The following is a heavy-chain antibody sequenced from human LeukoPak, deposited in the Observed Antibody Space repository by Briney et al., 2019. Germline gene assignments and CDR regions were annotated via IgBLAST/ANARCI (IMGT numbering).Heavy chain of an antibody. J-gene: IGHJ3*02. CDR2: INHSGST. CDR1: GGSFSGYY. CDR3: AREGSAFDI. V-gene: IGHV4-34*01. Sequence: SETLSLTCAVYGGSFSGYYWSWIRQPPGKGLEWIGEINHSGSTNYNPSLKSRVTISVDTSKNQFSLKLSSVTAADTAVYYCAREGSAFDIWGQGTMVTVSS.